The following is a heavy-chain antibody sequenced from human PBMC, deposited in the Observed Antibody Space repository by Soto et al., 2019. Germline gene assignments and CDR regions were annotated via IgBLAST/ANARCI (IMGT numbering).Heavy chain of an antibody. V-gene: IGHV2-5*04. J-gene: IGHJ4*02. Sequence: SGPTLVNPTQTLTLTCTFSQFSLTTSGVGVGWIRQPPGKALEWLALIYWDNDKRYSPSLKNRLTITKDTSKNQVVLRMTNMEPVDTGKYFFVILRLRIFTHYRGQGTLLTLYS. CDR2: IYWDNDK. CDR1: QFSLTTSGVG. D-gene: IGHD3-3*01. CDR3: VILRLRIFTHY.